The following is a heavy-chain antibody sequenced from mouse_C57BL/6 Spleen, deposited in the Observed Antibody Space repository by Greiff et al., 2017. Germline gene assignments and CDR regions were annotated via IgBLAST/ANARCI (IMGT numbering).Heavy chain of an antibody. CDR3: ARREYYNGGIAGEY. D-gene: IGHD1-1*01. V-gene: IGHV1-72*01. CDR2: IHPNSGGT. Sequence: QVQLQQPGAELVKPGASVKLSCKASGYTFTSYWMHWVKQRPGRGLEWIGRIHPNSGGTNYNEKFKSKATLTVDKSSSTAYMQLSSLTSEDSAVYDCARREYYNGGIAGEYRGQGTLVTVSA. J-gene: IGHJ3*01. CDR1: GYTFTSYW.